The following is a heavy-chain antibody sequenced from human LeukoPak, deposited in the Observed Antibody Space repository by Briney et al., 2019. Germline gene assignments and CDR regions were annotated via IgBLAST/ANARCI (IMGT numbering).Heavy chain of an antibody. Sequence: PGGSLRLSCAASGFTFSSYWMHWVRQAPGKGLVWVSRINSDGSSTSYADSVKGRFTISRDNAKNTLYLQMNSLRAEDTAVYYCAKPGDCSGGSCYSGYWGQGTLVTVSS. V-gene: IGHV3-74*01. CDR2: INSDGSST. CDR1: GFTFSSYW. D-gene: IGHD2-15*01. CDR3: AKPGDCSGGSCYSGY. J-gene: IGHJ4*02.